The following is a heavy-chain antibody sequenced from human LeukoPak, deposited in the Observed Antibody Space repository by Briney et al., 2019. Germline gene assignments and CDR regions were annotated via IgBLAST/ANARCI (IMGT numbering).Heavy chain of an antibody. D-gene: IGHD2-21*02. CDR1: GYTFTDYY. J-gene: IGHJ4*02. Sequence: ASVKVSCKVSGYTFTDYYMHWVQQAPGKGLEWMGLVDPEDGETIYAEKFQGRVTMTRDTSISTAYMELSRLRSDDTAVYYCARGTRGVVTARAYFDYWGQGTLVTVSS. V-gene: IGHV1-69-2*01. CDR3: ARGTRGVVTARAYFDY. CDR2: VDPEDGET.